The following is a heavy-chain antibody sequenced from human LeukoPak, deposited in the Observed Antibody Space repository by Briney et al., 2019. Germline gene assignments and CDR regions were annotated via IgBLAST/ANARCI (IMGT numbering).Heavy chain of an antibody. Sequence: PGGSLRLSCVASGFTFSDYTMHWVRQAPGKALEWVSSINSGNNYIYYADSVKGRFTISRDNAKNSLYLQMNSLRAEDTAVYYRARGFHRYNYDSGAYSVYWGQGTLVTVSS. V-gene: IGHV3-21*01. J-gene: IGHJ4*02. CDR3: ARGFHRYNYDSGAYSVY. CDR1: GFTFSDYT. D-gene: IGHD3-22*01. CDR2: INSGNNYI.